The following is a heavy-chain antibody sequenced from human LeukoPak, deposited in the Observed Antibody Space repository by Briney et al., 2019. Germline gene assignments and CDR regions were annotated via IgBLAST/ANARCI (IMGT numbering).Heavy chain of an antibody. V-gene: IGHV1-3*01. J-gene: IGHJ4*02. CDR3: ARDYWLGGYYGSGTCFDY. CDR2: INAGNGNT. D-gene: IGHD3-10*01. Sequence: VASVKVSCKASGYTFTSYAMHWVSQAPGQRLEWMGWINAGNGNTKYSQKFQGRVTITRDTSASTAYMELSSLRSEDTAVYYCARDYWLGGYYGSGTCFDYWGQGTLVTVSS. CDR1: GYTFTSYA.